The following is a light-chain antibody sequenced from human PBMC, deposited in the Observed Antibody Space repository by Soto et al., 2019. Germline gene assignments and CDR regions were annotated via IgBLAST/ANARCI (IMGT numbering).Light chain of an antibody. J-gene: IGKJ2*01. CDR3: QQFGSSSYT. Sequence: EIVLTQSPGALCLSLGERATLSCRASQSVSSSYLALYQQKPGQAPRLLIYAASSRATGIPDRFSGSGSGTDFTLTISRLEPEDFALYYRQQFGSSSYTFGQGTKLEIK. CDR1: QSVSSSY. CDR2: AAS. V-gene: IGKV3-20*01.